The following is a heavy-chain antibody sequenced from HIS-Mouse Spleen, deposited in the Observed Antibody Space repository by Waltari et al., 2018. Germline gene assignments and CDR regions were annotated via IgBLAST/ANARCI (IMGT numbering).Heavy chain of an antibody. D-gene: IGHD3-10*02. CDR2: IYHSGGT. V-gene: IGHV4-38-2*02. CDR1: GYSISSGYY. CDR3: ARVDPAIFGETDY. Sequence: QVQLQESGPGLVKPSETLSLTCTVSGYSISSGYYWGWIRQPPGKGLEWIGSIYHSGGTYSNPPLKSRVTISVDTSKNQFSLKLSSVTAADAAVYYCARVDPAIFGETDYWGQGTLVTVSS. J-gene: IGHJ4*02.